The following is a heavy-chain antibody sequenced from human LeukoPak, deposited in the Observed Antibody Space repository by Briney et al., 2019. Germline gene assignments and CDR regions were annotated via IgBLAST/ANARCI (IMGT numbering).Heavy chain of an antibody. V-gene: IGHV3-30-3*01. CDR1: GFTFSSYA. CDR3: AKGRDTAMGMGVFDI. J-gene: IGHJ3*02. Sequence: PGGSLRLSCAASGFTFSSYAMHWVRQAPGKGLEWVAVISYDGSNKYYADSVKGRFTISRDNAKNSLYLQMNSLRAEDTALYYCAKGRDTAMGMGVFDIWGQGTMVTVSS. CDR2: ISYDGSNK. D-gene: IGHD5-18*01.